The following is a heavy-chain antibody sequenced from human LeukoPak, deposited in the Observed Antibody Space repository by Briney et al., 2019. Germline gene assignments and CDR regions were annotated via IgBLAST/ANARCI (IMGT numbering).Heavy chain of an antibody. CDR1: GGSISSYY. Sequence: SETLSLTCTVSGGSISSYYWSWIRQPPGKGLEWIGYIYYSGSTNYNPSLKSRVTISVDTSKNQFSLKLSSVTAADTAVYYCARQGSGEQNYYYYYYMDVWGKGTTVTISS. V-gene: IGHV4-59*08. CDR3: ARQGSGEQNYYYYYYMDV. D-gene: IGHD2-15*01. J-gene: IGHJ6*03. CDR2: IYYSGST.